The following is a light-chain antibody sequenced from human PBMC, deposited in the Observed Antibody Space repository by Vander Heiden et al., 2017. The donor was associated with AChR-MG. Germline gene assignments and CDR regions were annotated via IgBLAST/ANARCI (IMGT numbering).Light chain of an antibody. CDR3: GAWDSSLSIVV. Sequence: QSVLTQPPSGSAAPGQTVTTACPGSIPNTGTHYVSCAQQLPETAPQLLIYDNYKRPSGIPDRFSGSKSVTSATLTISGLQTGDEANYYCGAWDSSLSIVVFGGGTKLTVL. CDR1: IPNTGTHY. J-gene: IGLJ2*01. V-gene: IGLV1-51*01. CDR2: DNY.